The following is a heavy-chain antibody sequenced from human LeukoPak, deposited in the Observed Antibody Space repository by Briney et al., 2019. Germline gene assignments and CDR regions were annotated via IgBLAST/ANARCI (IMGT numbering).Heavy chain of an antibody. CDR3: ARAPHYSNYGPYYYGMDV. CDR1: GFTFSSYS. J-gene: IGHJ6*02. Sequence: GGSLRLSCAASGFTFSSYSINWVRQAPGKGLEWVSSISSGSGYIYYADSVKGRFTISRDDAKNSLYLQMNSLRADDTALYYCARAPHYSNYGPYYYGMDVWGQGTTVTVSS. V-gene: IGHV3-21*01. CDR2: ISSGSGYI. D-gene: IGHD4-11*01.